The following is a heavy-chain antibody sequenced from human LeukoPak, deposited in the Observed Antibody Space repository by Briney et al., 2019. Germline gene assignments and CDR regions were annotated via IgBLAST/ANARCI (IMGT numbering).Heavy chain of an antibody. V-gene: IGHV3-7*01. D-gene: IGHD3-9*01. J-gene: IGHJ4*02. CDR3: ALVTPYYFDY. CDR2: IKQDGSEK. Sequence: GGSLRLSCAASGFTFSNYWMTWVRQAPGKGPEWVANIKQDGSEKYYVDSVKGRFIISRDNAENSLYLQMNSLRAEDTAVYYCALVTPYYFDYWGQGTLLTVSS. CDR1: GFTFSNYW.